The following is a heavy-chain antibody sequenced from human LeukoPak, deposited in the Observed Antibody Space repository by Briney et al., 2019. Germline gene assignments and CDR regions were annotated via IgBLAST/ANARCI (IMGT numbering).Heavy chain of an antibody. CDR3: MSVGSSGRGDY. CDR1: GFTFSSYG. Sequence: PGGSLRLSCAASGFTFSSYGMHWVRQAPGKGLEWVAAISDDGSNKYFTDSVKGRFTISRDNSKNTLFVQMDSLRTEDTAVYYCMSVGSSGRGDYWGQGTLVTVSS. CDR2: ISDDGSNK. V-gene: IGHV3-30*03. J-gene: IGHJ4*02. D-gene: IGHD6-19*01.